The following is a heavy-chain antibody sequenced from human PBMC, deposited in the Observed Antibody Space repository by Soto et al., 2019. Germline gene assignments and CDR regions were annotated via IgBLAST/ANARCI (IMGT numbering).Heavy chain of an antibody. CDR1: GGSINSTSYY. D-gene: IGHD1-26*01. CDR3: ARHLVGTSLFDY. Sequence: SETLSLTCTVSGGSINSTSYYWGWIRQPPGKGLEWIGSVFYRGGTHFNPSLKSRVTISVDTSKNQFSLKVTSVTAADTAVYYCARHLVGTSLFDYWGQGPLVTAPQ. V-gene: IGHV4-39*01. CDR2: VFYRGGT. J-gene: IGHJ4*02.